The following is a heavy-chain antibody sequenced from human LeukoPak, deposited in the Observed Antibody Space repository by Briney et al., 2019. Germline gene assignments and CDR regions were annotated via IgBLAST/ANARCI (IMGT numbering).Heavy chain of an antibody. J-gene: IGHJ4*02. CDR1: GGSFSGYY. Sequence: PSETLSLTCAVYGGSFSGYYWSWIRQPPGKGLEWIGEINHSGSTNYNPSLKSRVTISVDTSKNQFSLKLSSVTAADTAVYYCARQSRPHYFDYWGQGTLVTVSS. CDR3: ARQSRPHYFDY. V-gene: IGHV4-34*01. D-gene: IGHD6-6*01. CDR2: INHSGST.